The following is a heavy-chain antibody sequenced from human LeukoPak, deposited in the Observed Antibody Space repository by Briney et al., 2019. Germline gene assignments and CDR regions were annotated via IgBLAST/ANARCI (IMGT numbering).Heavy chain of an antibody. CDR2: IYPGDSDT. V-gene: IGHV5-51*01. CDR1: GYSCTSYW. J-gene: IGHJ3*02. Sequence: GESLQISCKGSGYSCTSYWIGWVRQTPGKGLEWMGIIYPGDSDTRYSPSFQGQVTISADKSVSTAYLQWSSLKASDTAMYYCARPGGFARGRRGAGAFDIWGQGTMVTVSS. CDR3: ARPGGFARGRRGAGAFDI. D-gene: IGHD3-10*01.